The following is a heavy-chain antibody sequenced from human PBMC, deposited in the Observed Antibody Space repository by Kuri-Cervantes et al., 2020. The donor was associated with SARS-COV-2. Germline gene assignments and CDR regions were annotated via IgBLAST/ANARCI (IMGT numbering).Heavy chain of an antibody. J-gene: IGHJ4*02. CDR3: AKDRVGVQDF. D-gene: IGHD2-21*01. CDR1: GFNFSSTD. V-gene: IGHV3-30*18. CDR2: ISHDGKDK. Sequence: GGSLRLSCAASGFNFSSTDMHWVRQAPGKGLEWVAVISHDGKDKKCIASGKRRFTISRDNSQNTLYLHMKSLRSEYTAMYYCAKDRVGVQDFWGQGTLVTVSS.